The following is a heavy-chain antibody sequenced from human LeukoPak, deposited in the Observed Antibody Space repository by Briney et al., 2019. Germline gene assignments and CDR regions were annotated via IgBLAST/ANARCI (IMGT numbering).Heavy chain of an antibody. Sequence: SVKVSCKASGYTFTGYYMHWVRQAPGQGLEWMGRINPNSGGTNYAQKFQGWVTMTRDTSISTAYMELSRLRSDDTAVYYCAREMTTVTTKYFDYWGQGTLVTVSS. CDR3: AREMTTVTTKYFDY. V-gene: IGHV1-2*04. CDR1: GYTFTGYY. D-gene: IGHD4-17*01. J-gene: IGHJ4*02. CDR2: INPNSGGT.